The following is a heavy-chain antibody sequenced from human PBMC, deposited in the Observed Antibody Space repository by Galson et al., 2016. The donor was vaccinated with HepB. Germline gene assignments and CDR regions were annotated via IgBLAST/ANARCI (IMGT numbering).Heavy chain of an antibody. CDR2: ISSSGTSM. CDR1: GFTFSKYS. CDR3: TRDRGSSWSNDY. J-gene: IGHJ4*02. Sequence: SLRLSCAASGFTFSKYSMNWVRQAPGKGLEWISYISSSGTSMYYADSVKGRFTTSRDKAKNSMYLQMNSLRDDDTAVYYCTRDRGSSWSNDYWGQGTLVIVSS. D-gene: IGHD6-13*01. V-gene: IGHV3-48*02.